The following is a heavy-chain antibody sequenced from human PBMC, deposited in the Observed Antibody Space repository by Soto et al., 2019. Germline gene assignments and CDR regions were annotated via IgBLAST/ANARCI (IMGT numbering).Heavy chain of an antibody. V-gene: IGHV4-34*01. D-gene: IGHD2-15*01. CDR2: VSHSGTA. Sequence: QVRLQQWGAGLLKPSETLSLTCAVYGASFTGYYWTWLRQSPGKGLEWIGEVSHSGTAKYNLSLKRRVTISLYTSKSQFSIELTSVTASDTAVYYCARYGGTAIWYVDIWGRGTSVSVSS. J-gene: IGHJ2*01. CDR3: ARYGGTAIWYVDI. CDR1: GASFTGYY.